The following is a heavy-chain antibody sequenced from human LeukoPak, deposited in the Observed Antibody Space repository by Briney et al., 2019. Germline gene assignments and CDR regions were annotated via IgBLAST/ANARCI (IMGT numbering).Heavy chain of an antibody. CDR2: IYYSGST. CDR3: ARDTDYYYMDV. V-gene: IGHV4-59*01. J-gene: IGHJ6*03. D-gene: IGHD4-17*01. CDR1: GGSISSYY. Sequence: PSETLSLTCTVSGGSISSYYWSWIRQPPGKGLEWIGYIYYSGSTNYNPSLKGRVTISVDTSKNQFSLKLSSVTAADTAVYYCARDTDYYYMDVWGKGTTVTVSS.